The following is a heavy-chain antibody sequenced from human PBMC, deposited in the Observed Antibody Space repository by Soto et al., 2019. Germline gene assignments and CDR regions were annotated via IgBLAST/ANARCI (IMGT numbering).Heavy chain of an antibody. J-gene: IGHJ4*02. CDR2: IWYDGSNK. D-gene: IGHD3-9*01. CDR3: ARGPRERRLYILLDY. CDR1: GFTFSSYG. Sequence: GGSLRLSCAASGFTFSSYGMHWVRQAPGKGLEWVAVIWYDGSNKYYADSVKGRFTISRDNSKNTLYLQMNSLRAEDTAVYYCARGPRERRLYILLDYWGQGTLVTVSS. V-gene: IGHV3-33*01.